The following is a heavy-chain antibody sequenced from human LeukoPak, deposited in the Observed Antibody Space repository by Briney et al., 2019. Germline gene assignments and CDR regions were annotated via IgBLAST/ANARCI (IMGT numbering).Heavy chain of an antibody. CDR3: ARAYSSGPLGFDP. J-gene: IGHJ5*02. V-gene: IGHV4-59*01. Sequence: PSETLSLTCTVSGGSISSYYWSWIQQPPGKGLEWIAYIYYTGSTNYNPSLKSRVTISVDTSKNQFSLKLSSATAADTAVYYCARAYSSGPLGFDPWGQGTLVTVSS. CDR1: GGSISSYY. D-gene: IGHD6-19*01. CDR2: IYYTGST.